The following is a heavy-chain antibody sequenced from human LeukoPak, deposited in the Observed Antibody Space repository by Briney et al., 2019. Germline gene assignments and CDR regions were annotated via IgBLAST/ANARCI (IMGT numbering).Heavy chain of an antibody. CDR3: ARLGVMITFGGVSVKDTDNDY. V-gene: IGHV1-18*01. CDR2: ISAYNGNT. Sequence: ASVKVSCKASGYTFTSYGISWVRQAPGQGLEWMGWISAYNGNTNYAQKLQGRVTMTTDTSTSTAYMELRSLRSDDTAVYYCARLGVMITFGGVSVKDTDNDYWGQGTLVTVT. CDR1: GYTFTSYG. D-gene: IGHD3-16*02. J-gene: IGHJ4*02.